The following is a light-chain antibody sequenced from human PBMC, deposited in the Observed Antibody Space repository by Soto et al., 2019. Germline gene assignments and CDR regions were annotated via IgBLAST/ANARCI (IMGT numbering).Light chain of an antibody. Sequence: IQRTHAPSTLSASVLDRVSITFRASQSISSWLAWYQQKPGKAPKLLIYDASSLESGVPSRFSGSGSGTEFTLTISSLQPDDFATYYCQQYNSYWTFGQGTKVDIK. CDR1: QSISSW. CDR2: DAS. J-gene: IGKJ1*01. CDR3: QQYNSYWT. V-gene: IGKV1-5*01.